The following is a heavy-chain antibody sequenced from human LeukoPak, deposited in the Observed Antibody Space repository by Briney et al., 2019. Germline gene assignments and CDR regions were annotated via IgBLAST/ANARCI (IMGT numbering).Heavy chain of an antibody. Sequence: SETLSLTCTVSGGSISRYYWSWIRQPPGKGLEWIGYIYYSGTTNYNPSLKSRVTMSVDTSNNQLSLRLSSVTAAETALYYCARHSYNYYGLDVWGQGTTITVSS. J-gene: IGHJ6*02. CDR2: IYYSGTT. V-gene: IGHV4-59*08. CDR1: GGSISRYY. CDR3: ARHSYNYYGLDV.